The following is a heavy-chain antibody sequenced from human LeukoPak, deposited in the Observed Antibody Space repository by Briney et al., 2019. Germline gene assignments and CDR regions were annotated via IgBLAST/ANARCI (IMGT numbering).Heavy chain of an antibody. J-gene: IGHJ4*02. Sequence: GGSLRLSCVASGFSFSAYGMHWVRQAPGKGLEWVAVISYSGSSKFYLDTVKGRFSISRDNSKNTLYLQMNSLRAEDTAVYYCARDSSGYSGYGDYWGQGTLVTVSS. CDR1: GFSFSAYG. D-gene: IGHD5-12*01. V-gene: IGHV3-30*03. CDR3: ARDSSGYSGYGDY. CDR2: ISYSGSSK.